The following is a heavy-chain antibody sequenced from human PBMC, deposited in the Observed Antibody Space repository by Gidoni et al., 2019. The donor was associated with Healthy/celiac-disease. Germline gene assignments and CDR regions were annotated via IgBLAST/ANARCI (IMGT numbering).Heavy chain of an antibody. J-gene: IGHJ4*02. V-gene: IGHV4-34*01. Sequence: QVQLQQWGAGLLKPSETLSLTCAAYGGSFSGYYWSWIRQPPGKGLEWIGEINHSGSTNYNPSLKSRVTISVDTSKNQFSLKLSSVTAADTAVYYCAYHDFWSGYFGYWGQGTLVTVSS. CDR1: GGSFSGYY. D-gene: IGHD3-3*01. CDR3: AYHDFWSGYFGY. CDR2: INHSGST.